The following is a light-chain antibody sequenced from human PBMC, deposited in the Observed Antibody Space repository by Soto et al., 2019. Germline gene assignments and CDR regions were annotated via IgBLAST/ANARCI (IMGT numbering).Light chain of an antibody. V-gene: IGKV3-20*01. CDR1: QTVTSNY. CDR2: GAS. J-gene: IGKJ5*01. CDR3: QQYGTSPIT. Sequence: DIVLTQSPGTLSLSPGEEATLSCRASQTVTSNYLVWYQQRPGQAPRLLIYGASARATGIPDRFSGSGSGRDFTLTISRLEPADFAVYYCQQYGTSPITFGQGTRREIK.